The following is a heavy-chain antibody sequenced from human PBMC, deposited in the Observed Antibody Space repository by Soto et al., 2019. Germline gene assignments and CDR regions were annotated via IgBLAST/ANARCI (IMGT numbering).Heavy chain of an antibody. CDR3: AGRRDWLFFDF. CDR2: MYYNGSP. J-gene: IGHJ4*02. V-gene: IGHV4-59*01. Sequence: ETLSLTCAVSGGSTRGYYWSWIRQSPGKGLEWIGYMYYNGSPSYNPSLKSRVTISIDTSKNQFFLKLNSVTAADTAIYYCAGRRDWLFFDFWGQGAPVTVSS. CDR1: GGSTRGYY. D-gene: IGHD3-9*01.